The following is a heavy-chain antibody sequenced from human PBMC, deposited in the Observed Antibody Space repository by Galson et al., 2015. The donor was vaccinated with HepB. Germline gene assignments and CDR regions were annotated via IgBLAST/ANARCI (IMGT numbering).Heavy chain of an antibody. D-gene: IGHD5-18*01. Sequence: QSGAEVKKPGESLWISCKGSGYIFTNYWIIWVRQMPGTGLGWMGKIDQSDSYTNYSPSFQGHVTISADRSINTAYLQWGSLKASDTAMYYCARRRGYNSGLSFDYWGQGTLVTVSS. CDR3: ARRRGYNSGLSFDY. CDR2: IDQSDSYT. CDR1: GYIFTNYW. V-gene: IGHV5-10-1*01. J-gene: IGHJ4*02.